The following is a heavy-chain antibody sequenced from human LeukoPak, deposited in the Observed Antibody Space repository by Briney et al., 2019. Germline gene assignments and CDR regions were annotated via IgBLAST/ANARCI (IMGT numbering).Heavy chain of an antibody. J-gene: IGHJ4*02. CDR2: ISSSGSTI. CDR3: ARSVYGDYVPFDY. CDR1: GFTFSSYE. Sequence: GGSLRLSCAASGFTFSSYEMNWVRQAPGKGLEWVSYISSSGSTIYYADSVKGRFTISRDNAKNSLYLQMNSLRAEDTAVYYCARSVYGDYVPFDYWGQGTLVTVSS. D-gene: IGHD4-17*01. V-gene: IGHV3-48*03.